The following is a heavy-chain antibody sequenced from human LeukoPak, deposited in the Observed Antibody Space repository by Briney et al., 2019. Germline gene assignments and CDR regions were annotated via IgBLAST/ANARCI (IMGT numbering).Heavy chain of an antibody. CDR2: INHSGST. Sequence: PSETLSLTCAVYGGSFSGYYWSWIRQPPGKGLEWIGEINHSGSTNYNPSLKSRVTISVDTSKNQFSLKLSSVTAADTAVYYCARTDIVVVPAYFDIWGQGTMVTVSS. D-gene: IGHD2-2*01. V-gene: IGHV4-34*01. CDR1: GGSFSGYY. CDR3: ARTDIVVVPAYFDI. J-gene: IGHJ3*02.